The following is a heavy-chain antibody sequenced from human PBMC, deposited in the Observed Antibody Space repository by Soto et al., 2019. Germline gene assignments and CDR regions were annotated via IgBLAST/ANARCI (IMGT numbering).Heavy chain of an antibody. D-gene: IGHD6-19*01. V-gene: IGHV1-69*08. CDR1: GGTFSSYT. CDR2: IIPILGIA. Sequence: QVQLVQSGAEVKNPGYSVKVSCKASGGTFSSYTISWVRQAPGQGLELMGRIIPILGIANYAQKFQGRVTTTADKSTSTAYMELSSLRSEDTAVYYCARDLRAVAARSERCYFDYWGQGTLVTVSS. J-gene: IGHJ4*02. CDR3: ARDLRAVAARSERCYFDY.